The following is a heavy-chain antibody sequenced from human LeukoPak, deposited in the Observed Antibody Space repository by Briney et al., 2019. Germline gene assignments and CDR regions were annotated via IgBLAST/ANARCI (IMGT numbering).Heavy chain of an antibody. D-gene: IGHD5-18*01. V-gene: IGHV3-23*01. Sequence: GGSLRLSCAASGLIFSSYSMSWVRQAPGEGLEWVSVITGSGGNTYYADSVKGRFTISKDNSKNTVYLQMSSLRVDDTAVYYCAKQNRGYSYGFDYWGQGTLVTVSS. CDR2: ITGSGGNT. J-gene: IGHJ4*02. CDR1: GLIFSSYS. CDR3: AKQNRGYSYGFDY.